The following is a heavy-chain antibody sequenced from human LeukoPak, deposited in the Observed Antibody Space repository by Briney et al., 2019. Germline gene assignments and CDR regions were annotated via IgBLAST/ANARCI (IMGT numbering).Heavy chain of an antibody. CDR1: GFTFSSYA. J-gene: IGHJ4*02. Sequence: GGSLRLSCAASGFTFSSYAMSWVRQAPGKELEWVANIKQDGSEKYYVDSVKGRFTISRDNAKNSLYLQMNSLRAEDTAVYYCARKGYSSSWWDYWGQGTLVTVSS. CDR3: ARKGYSSSWWDY. CDR2: IKQDGSEK. D-gene: IGHD6-13*01. V-gene: IGHV3-7*01.